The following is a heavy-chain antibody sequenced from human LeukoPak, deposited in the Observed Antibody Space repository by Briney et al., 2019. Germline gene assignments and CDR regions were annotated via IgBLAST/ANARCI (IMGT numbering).Heavy chain of an antibody. J-gene: IGHJ4*02. D-gene: IGHD2-2*01. V-gene: IGHV1-46*01. CDR1: GYTFTSYY. CDR2: INPSGGST. Sequence: GASVKVSCKASGYTFTSYYMHWVRQAPGQGLEWMGIINPSGGSTSYAQKFQGRVTMTRDTSTSTVYMELSSLRSEDTAVYYCVVVPAATYYFDYWGQGTLVTVSS. CDR3: VVVPAATYYFDY.